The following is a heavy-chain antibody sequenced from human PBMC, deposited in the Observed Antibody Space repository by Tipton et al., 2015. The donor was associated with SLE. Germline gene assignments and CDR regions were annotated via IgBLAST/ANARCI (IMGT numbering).Heavy chain of an antibody. V-gene: IGHV4-31*03. J-gene: IGHJ6*03. CDR1: GGSVSSGGYY. CDR3: ARGGVGGYDYYMDV. Sequence: TLSLTCTVSGGSVSSGGYYWSWIRQHPGKGLEWIGYIYNSGGTDYSPSLKSRVTISADTSKNQFSLKLSSVTAADTAVYYCARGGVGGYDYYMDVWGKGTTVTVSS. D-gene: IGHD2-15*01. CDR2: IYNSGGT.